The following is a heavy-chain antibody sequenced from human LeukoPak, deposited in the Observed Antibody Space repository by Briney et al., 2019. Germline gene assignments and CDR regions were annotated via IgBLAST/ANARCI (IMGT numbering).Heavy chain of an antibody. V-gene: IGHV4-61*01. CDR3: ARDLGFWSGPDY. J-gene: IGHJ4*02. Sequence: AETLSLTCTVSGGSVSSGSYFWSWIRQPPGKGLEWIGFIYSGSTNYSPSLKSRVTMSVDTSKNQFSLRLTSVTAANTAVYYCARDLGFWSGPDYWGQGTLVTVSS. D-gene: IGHD3-3*01. CDR2: IYSGST. CDR1: GGSVSSGSYF.